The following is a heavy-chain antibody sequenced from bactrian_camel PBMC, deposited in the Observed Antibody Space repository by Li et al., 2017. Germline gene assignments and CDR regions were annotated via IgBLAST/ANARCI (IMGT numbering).Heavy chain of an antibody. J-gene: IGHJ4*01. Sequence: QVQLVESGGGSVMPGGSLRLSCVASDPDVSEYCLGWFRQAPGKQREGVAVTSAGGGATAYADSVKGRFTISRDNAKNTLYLIMNSLKPEDTAMYYCAANPWVDSLMLASATCATAQAEYNYWGQGTQVTVS. V-gene: IGHV3S54*01. D-gene: IGHD3*01. CDR1: DPDVSEYC. CDR3: AANPWVDSLMLASATCATAQAEYNY. CDR2: TSAGGGAT.